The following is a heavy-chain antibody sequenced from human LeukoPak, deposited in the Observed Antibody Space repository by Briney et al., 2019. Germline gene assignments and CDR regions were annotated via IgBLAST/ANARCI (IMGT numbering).Heavy chain of an antibody. V-gene: IGHV2-5*01. CDR2: IYWNDDK. Sequence: SGPTQTLLTQPLTQTCTFSEFSLSTSGVGVGWIRQPPGKALEWLALIYWNDDKRYRPSLKSRITISKDTSKNQLVLTMTNMDPVDTATYYCSHVDTNGYAPLRHWGQGTLVTVSS. D-gene: IGHD2-2*01. CDR1: EFSLSTSGVG. J-gene: IGHJ4*02. CDR3: SHVDTNGYAPLRH.